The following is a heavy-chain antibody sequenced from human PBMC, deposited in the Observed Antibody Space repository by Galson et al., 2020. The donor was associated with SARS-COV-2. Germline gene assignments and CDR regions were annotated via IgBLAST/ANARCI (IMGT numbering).Heavy chain of an antibody. CDR2: INHSGST. Sequence: SETLSLTCVVYGTSFSNLYWSWIRQPPGKGLEWIGEINHSGSTNFNPSLKSRVTISVDTSKNQFSLKLTSVTAADTAVYYCAIPKQHLGGYAFDIWGQGTSVTVSS. CDR1: GTSFSNLY. D-gene: IGHD6-13*01. V-gene: IGHV4-34*01. CDR3: AIPKQHLGGYAFDI. J-gene: IGHJ3*02.